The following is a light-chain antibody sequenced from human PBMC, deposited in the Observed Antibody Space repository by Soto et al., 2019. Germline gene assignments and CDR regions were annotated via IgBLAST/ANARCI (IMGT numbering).Light chain of an antibody. CDR3: SSFAGSNTLV. V-gene: IGLV2-8*01. J-gene: IGLJ3*02. CDR2: EVT. Sequence: QSAVTQPPSASGSPGQSATISCTGTSSDIGGYNFVSWYQQHPGKAPKLIIYEVTKRPSGVPDRFSGSKSGNTASLTVSGLHTEDEAAYYCSSFAGSNTLVFGGGTKLTVL. CDR1: SSDIGGYNF.